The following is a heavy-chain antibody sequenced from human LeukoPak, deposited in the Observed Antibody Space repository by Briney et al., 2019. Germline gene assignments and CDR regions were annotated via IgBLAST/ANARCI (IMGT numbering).Heavy chain of an antibody. D-gene: IGHD3-22*01. CDR2: INPKSGGT. Sequence: ASVKVSCKTSGYTFTDYYMHWVRQAPGQGLEWMGWINPKSGGTNYAQTFQGRVTMTRDTSISTAYMELSRLRYDDTAVYYCARHGGSFYYDSSGFQVWGQGTLVTVSS. V-gene: IGHV1-2*02. CDR1: GYTFTDYY. CDR3: ARHGGSFYYDSSGFQV. J-gene: IGHJ4*02.